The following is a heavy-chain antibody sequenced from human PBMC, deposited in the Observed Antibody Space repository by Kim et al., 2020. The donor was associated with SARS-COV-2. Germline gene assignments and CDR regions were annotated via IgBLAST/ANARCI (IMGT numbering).Heavy chain of an antibody. CDR2: INHSGST. J-gene: IGHJ5*02. Sequence: SETLSLTCAVYGGSFSGYYWSWIRQPPGKGLEWIGEINHSGSTNYNPSLKSRVTISVDTSKNQFSLKLSSVTAADTAVYYCARRGPRRYCSSTSCYTGWFDPWGQGTLVTVSS. D-gene: IGHD2-2*02. CDR3: ARRGPRRYCSSTSCYTGWFDP. CDR1: GGSFSGYY. V-gene: IGHV4-34*01.